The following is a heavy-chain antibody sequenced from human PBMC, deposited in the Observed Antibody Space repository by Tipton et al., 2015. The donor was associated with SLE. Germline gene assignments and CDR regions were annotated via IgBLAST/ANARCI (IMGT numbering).Heavy chain of an antibody. CDR2: IYYSGST. CDR1: GGSISSHY. Sequence: TLSLTCTVSGGSISSHYWSWIRQPPGKGLEWIGYIYYSGSTYYNPSLKSRVTISVDTSKNQFSLKLSSVTAADTAVYYCARAAMTRIDPWGQGTLVTVSS. J-gene: IGHJ5*02. CDR3: ARAAMTRIDP. V-gene: IGHV4-59*11. D-gene: IGHD2-21*02.